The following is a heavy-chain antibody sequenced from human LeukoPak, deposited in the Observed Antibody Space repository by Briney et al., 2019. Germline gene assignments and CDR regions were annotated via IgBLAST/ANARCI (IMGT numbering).Heavy chain of an antibody. V-gene: IGHV3-21*01. CDR3: AKGPDLTGLRPLDY. J-gene: IGHJ4*02. CDR1: GFTFSSYS. D-gene: IGHD5-12*01. Sequence: GGSLRLSCAASGFTFSSYSMNWVRQAPGKGLEWVSSISSSSSYIYYADSVKGRFTISRDNSKNTLYLQMDSLRAEDTAVYYCAKGPDLTGLRPLDYWGQGTLVTVSS. CDR2: ISSSSSYI.